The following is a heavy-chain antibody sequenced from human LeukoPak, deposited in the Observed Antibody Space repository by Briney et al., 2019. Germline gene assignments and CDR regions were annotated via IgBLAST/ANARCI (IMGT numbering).Heavy chain of an antibody. V-gene: IGHV3-48*04. D-gene: IGHD6-19*01. CDR3: ARGHRYSSVFSAMDV. J-gene: IGHJ6*02. CDR2: ISSSSSSI. CDR1: GFSFSSHS. Sequence: GGSLRLSCAASGFSFSSHSMNWVRQAPGKGLEWVSYISSSSSSIYYADSVKGRFTISRDNAKNALYLQMNSLRVEDTAVYYCARGHRYSSVFSAMDVWGQGTTVTVSS.